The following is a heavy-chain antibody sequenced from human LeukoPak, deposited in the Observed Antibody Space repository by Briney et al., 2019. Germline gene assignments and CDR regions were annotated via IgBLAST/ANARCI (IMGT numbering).Heavy chain of an antibody. CDR2: IAGSGDST. CDR3: AKQDGAAYDE. CDR1: GFSFSHYA. V-gene: IGHV3-23*01. J-gene: IGHJ4*02. D-gene: IGHD3-16*01. Sequence: GGSLRLSWEASGFSFSHYAISWVRQAPGKGLEWVSVIAGSGDSTYYADSLKGRFTISRDNSKNTLYLQMNSLRVEDTAVYYCAKQDGAAYDEWGQGTQVTVSS.